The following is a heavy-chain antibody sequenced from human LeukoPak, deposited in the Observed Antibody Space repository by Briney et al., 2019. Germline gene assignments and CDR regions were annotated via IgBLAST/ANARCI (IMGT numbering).Heavy chain of an antibody. CDR2: ISYDESHK. J-gene: IGHJ4*02. Sequence: PGSSLRLSCAASGFTFSSYGIHWVRQAPSKGLQWVAVISYDESHKYYADSVKGRFTISRDNSKNTLYLQMNSLRAEDTAVYYCAKAQWSITSCSHYFDSWGQGTLVTVSS. D-gene: IGHD2-2*01. V-gene: IGHV3-30*18. CDR3: AKAQWSITSCSHYFDS. CDR1: GFTFSSYG.